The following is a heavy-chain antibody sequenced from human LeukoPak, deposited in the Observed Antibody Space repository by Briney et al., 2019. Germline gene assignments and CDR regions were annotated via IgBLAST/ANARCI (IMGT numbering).Heavy chain of an antibody. CDR3: ARGSGYSYGYDAFDI. Sequence: PSETLSLTCTVSGGSISSYYWSWIRQPPGKGLEWIGYIYYSGRTNYNPSLKSRVTISVDTSKNQFSLKLSSVTAADTAVYYCARGSGYSYGYDAFDIWGQGTMVTVSS. CDR2: IYYSGRT. CDR1: GGSISSYY. D-gene: IGHD5-18*01. V-gene: IGHV4-59*01. J-gene: IGHJ3*02.